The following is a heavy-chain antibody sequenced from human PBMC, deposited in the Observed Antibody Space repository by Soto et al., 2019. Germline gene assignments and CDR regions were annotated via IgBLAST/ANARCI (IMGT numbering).Heavy chain of an antibody. CDR1: GFTFSSYW. CDR2: INSDGSST. J-gene: IGHJ4*02. V-gene: IGHV3-74*01. Sequence: PGGSLRLSCAASGFTFSSYWMHWVRQAPGKGLVWVSRINSDGSSTSYADSVKGRFTISRDNTKNTLYLQMNSLRAEDTAVYYCARGGYCSSTSCLSPSPIDYWGQGTLVTVSS. CDR3: ARGGYCSSTSCLSPSPIDY. D-gene: IGHD2-2*01.